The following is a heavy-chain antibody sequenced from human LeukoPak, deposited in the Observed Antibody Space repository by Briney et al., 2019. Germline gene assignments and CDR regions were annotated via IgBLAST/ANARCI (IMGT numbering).Heavy chain of an antibody. Sequence: GGSLRLSCAASGFTLRSYWMTWVRQAPGRGQEGVANIKGDGSEKYYADSVRGQFTISRDNAKNSLYLQMNSLRAEDTAVYYCAMFGLVAAIDSWGQGTLVTVSS. CDR1: GFTLRSYW. J-gene: IGHJ4*02. CDR3: AMFGLVAAIDS. V-gene: IGHV3-7*02. CDR2: IKGDGSEK. D-gene: IGHD5-12*01.